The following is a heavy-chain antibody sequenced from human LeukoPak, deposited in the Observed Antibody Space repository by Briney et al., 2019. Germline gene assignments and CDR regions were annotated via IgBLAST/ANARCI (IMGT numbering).Heavy chain of an antibody. Sequence: PSETLSLTCTVSGGSISSYYWSWIRQPPGKGLEWIGSIYYSGSTYYNPSLKSRVTISVDTSKNQFSLKLSSVTAADTAVYYCARHDSRRHYYYMDVWGKGTTVTVSS. V-gene: IGHV4-59*05. CDR3: ARHDSRRHYYYMDV. CDR1: GGSISSYY. J-gene: IGHJ6*03. CDR2: IYYSGST. D-gene: IGHD3-22*01.